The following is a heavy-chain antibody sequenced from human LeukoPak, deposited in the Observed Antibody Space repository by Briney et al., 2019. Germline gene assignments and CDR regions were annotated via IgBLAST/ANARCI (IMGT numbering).Heavy chain of an antibody. D-gene: IGHD6-19*01. J-gene: IGHJ4*02. V-gene: IGHV3-33*06. CDR2: IWSDGTKK. Sequence: GGSLRLSCAASGFTFSSYGMHWVRQAPGKGLEWVAVIWSDGTKKNYADSVKGRFTISRDNSKNTLYLQMNSLRAEDTAVYYCAKDLVGSGWCVLTPDYWGQGTLVTVSS. CDR1: GFTFSSYG. CDR3: AKDLVGSGWCVLTPDY.